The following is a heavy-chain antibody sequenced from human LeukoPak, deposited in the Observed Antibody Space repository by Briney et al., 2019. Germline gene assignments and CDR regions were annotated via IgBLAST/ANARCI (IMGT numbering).Heavy chain of an antibody. Sequence: PGGSLRLSCAASGFNFNSFSMNWVRQAPGKGLEGVSYISSSGDNIHYSDSVEGRFTASRDNAKNSLYLQMNSLRAEDTAVYYCARSTTHPYYNYMDVWGKGTTVTLSS. CDR3: ARSTTHPYYNYMDV. CDR2: ISSSGDNI. J-gene: IGHJ6*03. D-gene: IGHD4-17*01. V-gene: IGHV3-48*01. CDR1: GFNFNSFS.